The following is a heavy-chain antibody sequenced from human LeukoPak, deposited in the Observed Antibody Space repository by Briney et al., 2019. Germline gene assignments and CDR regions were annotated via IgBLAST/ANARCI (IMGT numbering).Heavy chain of an antibody. CDR3: AKDMRLHLGELSLNY. CDR1: GFTFSSYA. CDR2: ISGSGGST. V-gene: IGHV3-23*01. Sequence: VGTLRLSCAASGFTFSSYAMSWVRQAPGKGLEWVSAISGSGGSTYYADSVKGRFTISRDNSKNTLYLQMNSLRAEDTAVYYCAKDMRLHLGELSLNYWGQGTLVTVSS. D-gene: IGHD3-16*02. J-gene: IGHJ4*02.